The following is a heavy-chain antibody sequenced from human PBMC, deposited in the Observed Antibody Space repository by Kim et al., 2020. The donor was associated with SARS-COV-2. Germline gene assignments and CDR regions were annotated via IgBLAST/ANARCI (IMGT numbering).Heavy chain of an antibody. J-gene: IGHJ6*02. D-gene: IGHD3-16*02. CDR1: GYSFTSYW. CDR2: IYPGDSDT. CDR3: ARHYPSYYYGMDV. Sequence: GESLKISCKGSGYSFTSYWIGWVRQMPGKGLEWMGIIYPGDSDTRYSPSFQGQVTISADKSISTAYLQWSSLKASDTAMYYCARHYPSYYYGMDVWGQGTTVTVSS. V-gene: IGHV5-51*01.